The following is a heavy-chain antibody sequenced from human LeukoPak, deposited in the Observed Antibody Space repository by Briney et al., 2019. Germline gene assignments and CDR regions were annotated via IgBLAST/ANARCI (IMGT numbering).Heavy chain of an antibody. D-gene: IGHD6-13*01. V-gene: IGHV4-39*01. CDR2: IYYTGST. Sequence: KTSETLSLTCTVSGGSISSSTYYWGWIRQPPGKGLEWIGGIYYTGSTYYNPSLKSRVTISVDTSKNQFSLKLSSVSAADTAVYYCASSPGTASSWYHHDYWGQGTLVTVSS. CDR1: GGSISSSTYY. CDR3: ASSPGTASSWYHHDY. J-gene: IGHJ4*02.